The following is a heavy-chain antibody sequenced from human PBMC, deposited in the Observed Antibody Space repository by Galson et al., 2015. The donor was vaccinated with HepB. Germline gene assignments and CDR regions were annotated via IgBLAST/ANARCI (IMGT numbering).Heavy chain of an antibody. CDR2: VKSKANGGTI. Sequence: SLRLSCAASGFTFSNAWMSWVRQTPGKGLEWVARVKSKANGGTIDYAVPVKGRFTVPRDDSKNTVYLQMNSLKTDDTAVYYCTTGRTFDIWGQGTMVTVSS. J-gene: IGHJ3*02. V-gene: IGHV3-15*01. CDR1: GFTFSNAW. CDR3: TTGRTFDI.